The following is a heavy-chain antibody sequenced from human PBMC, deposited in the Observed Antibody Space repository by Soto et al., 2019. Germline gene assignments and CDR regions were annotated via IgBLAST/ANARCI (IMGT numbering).Heavy chain of an antibody. D-gene: IGHD2-15*01. CDR3: AREGYCSSGSWALYSHDYFGMDV. CDR2: ISTYNDNT. Sequence: QVLLVQSGAEVKKPGASVKVSCKASGYTFTRYGISWVRQAPGQGLEWMGWISTYNDNTNYAQKLKGRVTMTTGTSTSTAYMELRSLTSDDTAVYYCAREGYCSSGSWALYSHDYFGMDVWGQGTTVTVSS. V-gene: IGHV1-18*01. J-gene: IGHJ6*02. CDR1: GYTFTRYG.